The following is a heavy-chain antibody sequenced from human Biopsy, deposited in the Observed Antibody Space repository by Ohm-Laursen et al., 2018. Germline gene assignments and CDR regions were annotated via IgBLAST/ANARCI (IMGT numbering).Heavy chain of an antibody. CDR2: ASYSGYT. D-gene: IGHD4-11*01. Sequence: TLSLTWPVSGDSISSYYWSWIRQSPGKGLEWIGHASYSGYTNYNPSLKSRVSISVDTSRNQVSLTLSSVTAADTAVYYCARDSGILNYGNFKYYHYYGMDVWGQGTKVTVSS. CDR3: ARDSGILNYGNFKYYHYYGMDV. J-gene: IGHJ6*02. V-gene: IGHV4-59*01. CDR1: GDSISSYY.